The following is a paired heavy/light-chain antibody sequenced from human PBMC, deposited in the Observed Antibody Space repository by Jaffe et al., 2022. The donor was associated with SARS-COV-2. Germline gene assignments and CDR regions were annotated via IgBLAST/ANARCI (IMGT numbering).Heavy chain of an antibody. D-gene: IGHD1-1*01. CDR3: ARGQHQLAESHFDY. Sequence: QVQLVESGGGVVQPGRSLRLSCAASGFTFSSYAMHWVRQAPGKGLEWVAVVSYDGRDQFYTDSVKGRFTVSRDNSRNTLYLDMSGLRAEDTAVYYCARGQHQLAESHFDYWGQGALVTVSS. CDR1: GFTFSSYA. J-gene: IGHJ4*02. V-gene: IGHV3-30*04. CDR2: VSYDGRDQ.
Light chain of an antibody. CDR3: QVWGSSRDHLWL. J-gene: IGLJ3*02. Sequence: SYVLTQPPAVSVAPGQTARITCGGNNIETKSVHWYQKKPGRAPVVVVHDDSDRPSGIPERFSGSNSGNTATLTITRVEVGDEADYYCQVWGSSRDHLWLFGGGTKLTVL. CDR1: NIETKS. CDR2: DDS. V-gene: IGLV3-21*02.